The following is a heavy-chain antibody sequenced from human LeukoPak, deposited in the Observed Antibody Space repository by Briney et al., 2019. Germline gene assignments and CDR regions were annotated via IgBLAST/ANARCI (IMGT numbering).Heavy chain of an antibody. CDR1: GFTASSNY. V-gene: IGHV3-53*01. CDR3: ARDRGRDAFDI. Sequence: QPGGSLPLSCAASGFTASSNYMSWARQPPGKGLEWVSLIHSAGTTYSADSAKGRSTISRDKSKNTLYLQRQSLRPEDTAVYYCARDRGRDAFDIWGQGTMVTVSS. J-gene: IGHJ3*02. CDR2: IHSAGTT.